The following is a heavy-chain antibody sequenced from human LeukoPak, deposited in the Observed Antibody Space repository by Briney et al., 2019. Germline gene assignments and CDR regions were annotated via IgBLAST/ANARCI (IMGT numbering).Heavy chain of an antibody. Sequence: SETLSLTCAVYGGSFSGYYWSWIRQPPGKGLEWIGEINHSGSTNYNPSLKSRVTISVDTSKNQFSLKLSSVTAADTAVYYCARGSSGAWGQGTLVTVSS. CDR2: INHSGST. CDR3: ARGSSGA. CDR1: GGSFSGYY. V-gene: IGHV4-34*01. J-gene: IGHJ5*02. D-gene: IGHD3-3*01.